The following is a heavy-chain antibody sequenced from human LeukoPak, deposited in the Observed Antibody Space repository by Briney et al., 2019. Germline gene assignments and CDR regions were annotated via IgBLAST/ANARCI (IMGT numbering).Heavy chain of an antibody. CDR3: TTGQDTTPHDGY. CDR2: IKRKEDGEAT. Sequence: PGGSLRLSCAASGFTFSTYAMHWVRQAPGKGLEWVGRIKRKEDGEATDYAAPVKGRFTISRDDSRNTLYLRMNSLKTDDTAVYFCTTGQDTTPHDGYWGQGTLVTVS. D-gene: IGHD1-1*01. CDR1: GFTFSTYA. V-gene: IGHV3-15*01. J-gene: IGHJ4*02.